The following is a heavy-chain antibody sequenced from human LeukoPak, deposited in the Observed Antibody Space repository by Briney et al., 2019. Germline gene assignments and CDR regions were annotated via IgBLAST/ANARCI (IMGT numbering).Heavy chain of an antibody. J-gene: IGHJ4*02. CDR1: GFTVSSNY. V-gene: IGHV3-53*05. Sequence: GGSLRLSCAASGFTVSSNYMSWVRQAPGKGLEWVSVIYSGGSTYYADSVKGRFTISRDNSKNTLYLQMNSLRAEDTAVYYCAKIAAAGIGVDYWGQGTLVTVSS. CDR3: AKIAAAGIGVDY. D-gene: IGHD6-13*01. CDR2: IYSGGST.